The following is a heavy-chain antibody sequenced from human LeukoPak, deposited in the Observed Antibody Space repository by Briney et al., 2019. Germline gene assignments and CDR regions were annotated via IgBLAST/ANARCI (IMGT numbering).Heavy chain of an antibody. Sequence: GGSLRLSYEASGFTFNNYWMSWVRQAPGKGPEWVAHIKENGNEQYYADSVKGRFTISRDNVKQSLCLQMNSLRVEDTAVYYCARGPGDYDASDIWGQGTMVTVSS. CDR2: IKENGNEQ. CDR1: GFTFNNYW. J-gene: IGHJ3*02. D-gene: IGHD4-11*01. CDR3: ARGPGDYDASDI. V-gene: IGHV3-7*01.